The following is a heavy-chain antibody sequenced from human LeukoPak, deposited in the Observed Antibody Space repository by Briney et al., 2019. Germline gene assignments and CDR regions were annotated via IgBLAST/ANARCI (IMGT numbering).Heavy chain of an antibody. D-gene: IGHD1-26*01. CDR1: GFTFSTFP. CDR2: ITGGGDKI. Sequence: GGSLRLSCAASGFTFSTFPMSWVRQAPGKGLEWVSAITGGGDKIYYADSVKGRFTISRDNSKNTLYLQMNTLRVEDRAVYYCAKENPVGGTNYFDYWGQGTLVTVAS. J-gene: IGHJ4*02. CDR3: AKENPVGGTNYFDY. V-gene: IGHV3-23*01.